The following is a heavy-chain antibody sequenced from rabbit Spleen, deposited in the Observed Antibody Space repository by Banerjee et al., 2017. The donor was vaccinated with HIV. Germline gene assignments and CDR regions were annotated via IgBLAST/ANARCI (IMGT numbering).Heavy chain of an antibody. D-gene: IGHD1-1*01. CDR2: IYGGSSGIT. CDR1: GFSFSSSYY. V-gene: IGHV1S45*01. CDR3: ARREYTSGGVANAFKL. Sequence: QEQLEESGGDLVKPEGSLTLTCTASGFSFSSSYYMYWVRQAPGKGLEWIGCIYGGSSGITYYASWAKGRFTVSRENNQNTVSLQMTSLTVADTATYFCARREYTSGGVANAFKLWGPGTLVTVS. J-gene: IGHJ4*01.